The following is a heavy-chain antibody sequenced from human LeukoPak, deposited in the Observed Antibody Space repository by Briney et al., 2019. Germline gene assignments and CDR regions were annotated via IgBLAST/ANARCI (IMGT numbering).Heavy chain of an antibody. V-gene: IGHV1-8*01. Sequence: ASVKVSCKASGYTLTSYDINWVRHATGQGLEWMGWMNPNSGRTGYAQKFQGRITMTRNTSISTAYMELSSLRSDDTAVYYCTRETPSRYFDYWRQGALVTVSS. CDR2: MNPNSGRT. CDR3: TRETPSRYFDY. J-gene: IGHJ4*02. D-gene: IGHD4-23*01. CDR1: GYTLTSYD.